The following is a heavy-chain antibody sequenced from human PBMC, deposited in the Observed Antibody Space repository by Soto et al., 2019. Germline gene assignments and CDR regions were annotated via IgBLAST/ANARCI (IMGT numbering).Heavy chain of an antibody. Sequence: SETLSLTCTVSGGSISSGDYYWSWIRQPPGKGLEWIGYIYYSGSTYYNPSLKSRVTISVDTSKNQFSLKLSSVTAADTAVYYCARGGAYGSGSYYNEPPYYYYGMDVWGQGTTVTVSS. CDR3: ARGGAYGSGSYYNEPPYYYYGMDV. CDR1: GGSISSGDYY. J-gene: IGHJ6*02. D-gene: IGHD3-10*01. CDR2: IYYSGST. V-gene: IGHV4-30-4*01.